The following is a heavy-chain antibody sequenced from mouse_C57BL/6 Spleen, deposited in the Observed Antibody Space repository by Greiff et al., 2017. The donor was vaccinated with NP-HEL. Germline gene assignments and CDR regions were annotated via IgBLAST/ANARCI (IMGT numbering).Heavy chain of an antibody. D-gene: IGHD1-1*01. V-gene: IGHV1-55*01. CDR1: GYTFTSYW. CDR2: IYPGSGST. J-gene: IGHJ1*03. Sequence: VQLQQPGAELVKPGASVKMSCKASGYTFTSYWITWVKQRPGQGLEWIGDIYPGSGSTNYNEKFKSKATLTVDTSSSTAYMQLSSLTSEDSAVYCCARGSITTVVWYFDVWGTGTPVTVSS. CDR3: ARGSITTVVWYFDV.